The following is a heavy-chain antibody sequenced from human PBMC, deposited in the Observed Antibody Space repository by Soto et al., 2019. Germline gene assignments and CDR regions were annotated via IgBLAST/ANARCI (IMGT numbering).Heavy chain of an antibody. CDR2: INWNGGST. CDR3: ARGPYSSSPKRWFDP. Sequence: GGSLRLSCAASGFTFDDYGMSWVRQAPGKGLEWVSGINWNGGSTGYADSVKGRFTISRDNAKNSLYLQMNSLRAEDTALYHCARGPYSSSPKRWFDPWGQGTLVTVSS. J-gene: IGHJ5*02. CDR1: GFTFDDYG. V-gene: IGHV3-20*01. D-gene: IGHD6-13*01.